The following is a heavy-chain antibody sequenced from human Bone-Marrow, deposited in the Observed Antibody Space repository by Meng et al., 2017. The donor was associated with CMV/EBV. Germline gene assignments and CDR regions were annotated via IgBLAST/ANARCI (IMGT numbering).Heavy chain of an antibody. J-gene: IGHJ5*02. Sequence: GSMRLSCTVSGGSISSSSYYWGWIRQPPGKGLEWIGSIYYSGSTYYNPSLKSRVTISVDTSKNQFSLKLSSVTAADTAVYYFARAPGGVTGYFYNWFDPWGQGTLVTVSS. V-gene: IGHV4-39*07. CDR1: GGSISSSSYY. CDR3: ARAPGGVTGYFYNWFDP. D-gene: IGHD3-9*01. CDR2: IYYSGST.